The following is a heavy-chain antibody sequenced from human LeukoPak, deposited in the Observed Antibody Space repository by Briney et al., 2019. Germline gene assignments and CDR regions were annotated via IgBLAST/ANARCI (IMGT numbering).Heavy chain of an antibody. D-gene: IGHD2-8*01. CDR2: INHSAST. V-gene: IGHV4-34*01. CDR1: GGSFSGYY. Sequence: SETLSLTCAVYGGSFSGYYWSWIRQPPGKGLEWIGEINHSASTNYNPSLKSRVTISVDTSKNQFSLKLSSVTAADTAVYYCASRVGCTNGVCSGVFDYWGQGTLVTVSS. J-gene: IGHJ4*02. CDR3: ASRVGCTNGVCSGVFDY.